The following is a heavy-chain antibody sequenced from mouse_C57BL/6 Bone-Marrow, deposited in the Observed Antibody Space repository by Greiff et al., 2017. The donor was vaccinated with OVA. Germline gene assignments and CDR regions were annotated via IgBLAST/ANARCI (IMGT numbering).Heavy chain of an antibody. D-gene: IGHD2-4*01. CDR3: ARFCDYAFYYAMDY. V-gene: IGHV1-81*01. CDR2: IYPRSGNT. CDR1: GYTFTSYG. Sequence: VQLQQSGAELARPGASVKLSCKASGYTFTSYGISWVNQRTGQGLEWIGEIYPRSGNTYYNEKFKGKATLTADKSSSTAYMELRSLTSEDSAVYFCARFCDYAFYYAMDYWGQGTSVTVSS. J-gene: IGHJ4*01.